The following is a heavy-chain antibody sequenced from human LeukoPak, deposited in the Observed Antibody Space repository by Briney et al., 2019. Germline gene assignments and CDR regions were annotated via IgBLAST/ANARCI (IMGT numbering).Heavy chain of an antibody. CDR3: AKDGWFGELAPYYGMDV. CDR2: ISYDGSNK. D-gene: IGHD3-10*01. Sequence: PGGSLRLSCAASGFTFSSYGMHWVRQAPGKGLEWVAVISYDGSNKYYADSVKGRFTISRDNSKNTLYLQMNSLRAEDTAVYYCAKDGWFGELAPYYGMDVWGQGTTVTVSS. J-gene: IGHJ6*02. V-gene: IGHV3-30*18. CDR1: GFTFSSYG.